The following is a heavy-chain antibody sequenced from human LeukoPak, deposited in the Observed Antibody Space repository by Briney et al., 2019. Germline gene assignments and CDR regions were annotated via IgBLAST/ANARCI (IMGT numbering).Heavy chain of an antibody. CDR2: IYYIRNT. CDR3: ARTQSQSGSYRYYFGY. J-gene: IGHJ4*02. V-gene: IGHV4-61*08. CDR1: GASVGSAGYY. Sequence: SETLSLTCTVSGASVGSAGYYWRWIRPPPGGGQEWIGYIYYIRNTNYNPSLKSRVTMSLDPSKNQFSLKLNSVTAADTAVYYCARTQSQSGSYRYYFGYWGQGTLVTVSS. D-gene: IGHD3-16*02.